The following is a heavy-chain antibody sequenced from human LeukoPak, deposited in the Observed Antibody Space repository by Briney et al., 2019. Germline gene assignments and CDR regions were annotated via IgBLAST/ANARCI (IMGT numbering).Heavy chain of an antibody. CDR1: GFTFNIYG. V-gene: IGHV3-23*01. J-gene: IGHJ4*02. CDR2: IGGSGDRT. Sequence: GGSLRLSCVASGFTFNIYGMNWVRQAPGKGLEWVSGIGGSGDRTYYADSVKGRFSISRDISKNTLYLQMNSLRAEDTAIYYCAKDGKTRNWNYFQAKPVYWGQGTLVTVSS. D-gene: IGHD1-7*01. CDR3: AKDGKTRNWNYFQAKPVY.